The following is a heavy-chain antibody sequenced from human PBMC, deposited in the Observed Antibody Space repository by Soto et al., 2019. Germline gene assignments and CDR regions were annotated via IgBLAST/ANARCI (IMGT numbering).Heavy chain of an antibody. CDR1: GYTFTSYG. CDR2: ISAYNGNT. V-gene: IGHV1-18*01. J-gene: IGHJ5*02. CDR3: AREVVVVNTPGYNWFDP. Sequence: QVQLVQSGAEVNKPGASVKVSCKASGYTFTSYGISWVRQAPGQGLEWMGWISAYNGNTNYAQKLQGSVTMTTDTSTSTAYMELRSLRSDDTAVYYCAREVVVVNTPGYNWFDPWGQGTLVTVSS. D-gene: IGHD3-22*01.